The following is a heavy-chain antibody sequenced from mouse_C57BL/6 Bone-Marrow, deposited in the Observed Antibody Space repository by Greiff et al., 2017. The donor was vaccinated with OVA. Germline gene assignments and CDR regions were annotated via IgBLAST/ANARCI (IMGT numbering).Heavy chain of an antibody. Sequence: QVHVKQPGAELVMPGASVKLSCKASGYTFTSYWMHWVKQRPGQGLEWIGEIDPSDSYTNYNQKFKGKSTLTVDKSSSTAYMQLSSLTSEDSAVYYCALPSWFAYWGQGTLVTVSA. CDR3: ALPSWFAY. CDR1: GYTFTSYW. J-gene: IGHJ3*01. CDR2: IDPSDSYT. V-gene: IGHV1-69*01.